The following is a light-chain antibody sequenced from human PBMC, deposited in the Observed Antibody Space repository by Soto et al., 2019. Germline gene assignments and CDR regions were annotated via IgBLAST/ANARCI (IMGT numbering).Light chain of an antibody. CDR1: SSDVGSYNL. J-gene: IGLJ2*01. Sequence: QSALTQPASVSGSPGQSITISCTGTSSDVGSYNLVSWYQQHPGKAPKLMIYEVSKRPSGVSNRFSGSKSGNTASLTISGLQAEDEADYYCCSHAGSSTLDVVFGGGTKLTVL. CDR2: EVS. CDR3: CSHAGSSTLDVV. V-gene: IGLV2-23*02.